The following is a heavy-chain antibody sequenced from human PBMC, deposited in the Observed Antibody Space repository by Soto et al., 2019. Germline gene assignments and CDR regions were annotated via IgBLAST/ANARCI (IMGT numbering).Heavy chain of an antibody. V-gene: IGHV1-8*01. D-gene: IGHD1-20*01. J-gene: IGHJ3*02. CDR3: ARGRITGTDAFDM. Sequence: ASVKVSCKASGYTFTSYDINWVRQATGQGLEWMGWMNLYSGNTVYAQNFQGRVTMTRNTSISTAYMELSSLRSEDTAVYYCARGRITGTDAFDMWGQGTMVTVSS. CDR2: MNLYSGNT. CDR1: GYTFTSYD.